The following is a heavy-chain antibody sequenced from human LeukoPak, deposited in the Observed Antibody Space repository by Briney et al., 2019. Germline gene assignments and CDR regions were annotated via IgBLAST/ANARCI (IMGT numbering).Heavy chain of an antibody. D-gene: IGHD3-3*01. V-gene: IGHV4-59*01. CDR2: IYYSGST. CDR1: GGSISSYY. J-gene: IGHJ5*02. CDR3: ARVLRFLEFRFDP. Sequence: SETLSLTCTVSGGSISSYYWSWIRQPPGKGLEWIGYIYYSGSTNYNPSLKSRVTISVDTSKNQFSLKLSSVTAADTAVYYCARVLRFLEFRFDPWGQGTLVTVSS.